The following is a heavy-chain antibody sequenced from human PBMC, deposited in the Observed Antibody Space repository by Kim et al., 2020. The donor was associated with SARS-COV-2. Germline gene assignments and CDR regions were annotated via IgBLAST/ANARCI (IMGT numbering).Heavy chain of an antibody. Sequence: NYSQKFQGRITITRDTSASACYMELTSLTAEDTAVYYWAGEGSGSYNWLDPWGQGTLVTVSS. J-gene: IGHJ5*02. CDR3: AGEGSGSYNWLDP. V-gene: IGHV1-3*01. D-gene: IGHD3-10*01.